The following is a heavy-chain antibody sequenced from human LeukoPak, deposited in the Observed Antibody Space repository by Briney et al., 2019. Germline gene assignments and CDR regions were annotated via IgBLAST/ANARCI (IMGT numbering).Heavy chain of an antibody. D-gene: IGHD6-19*01. CDR3: XRXSXXSGXLDY. CDR2: ISYDGSNK. J-gene: IGHJ4*01. V-gene: IGHV3-30-3*01. Sequence: GGSLRLSCAASGFTFSSYAMHWVRQAPGKGLEWVAVISYDGSNKYYADSVKGRFTISRDNSKNTLYLQMNSLRAEDTAVYYCXRXSXXSGXLDYWGXGTLVTVS. CDR1: GFTFSSYA.